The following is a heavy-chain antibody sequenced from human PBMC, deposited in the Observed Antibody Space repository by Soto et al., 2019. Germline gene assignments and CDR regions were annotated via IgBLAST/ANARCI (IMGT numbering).Heavy chain of an antibody. Sequence: QVQLVQSGAEVKKPGASVKVSCKASGYTFTSYGISWVRQAPGQGLEWMGWISAYNGNTNYAQKLQGRVTTTTDTSTSTAYMELRSLRSDDTAVYYCARDRVGTVRGSSSDYWGQGTLVTVSS. CDR1: GYTFTSYG. J-gene: IGHJ4*02. CDR3: ARDRVGTVRGSSSDY. V-gene: IGHV1-18*01. CDR2: ISAYNGNT. D-gene: IGHD6-13*01.